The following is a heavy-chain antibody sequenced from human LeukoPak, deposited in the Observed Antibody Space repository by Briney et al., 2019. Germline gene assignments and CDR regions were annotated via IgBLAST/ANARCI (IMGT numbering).Heavy chain of an antibody. Sequence: GGSLRLSCRASGFIFNSYGMHWVRQAPAKGLEWLSFIRYNGKDTYYAGPVRGTFPIFRDNSKNSLFLQMNSLTSEDTAVYYCAKDVMHYGSGRPFYMDVWGKGTTVTISS. CDR3: AKDVMHYGSGRPFYMDV. CDR1: GFIFNSYG. D-gene: IGHD3-10*01. CDR2: IRYNGKDT. V-gene: IGHV3-30*02. J-gene: IGHJ6*03.